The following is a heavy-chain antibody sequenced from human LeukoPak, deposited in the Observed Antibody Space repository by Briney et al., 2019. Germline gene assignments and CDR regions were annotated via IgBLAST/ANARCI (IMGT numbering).Heavy chain of an antibody. CDR1: GFTFDDYA. J-gene: IGHJ4*02. V-gene: IGHV3-9*01. CDR2: ISWNSGSI. D-gene: IGHD3-10*01. CDR3: AKETQSMVPGGFDY. Sequence: GGSLRLSCAASGFTFDDYAMHWVRQAPGKGLEWVSGISWNSGSIGYADSVKGRFTISRDNAKNSLYLQMNSLRAEDTALYYCAKETQSMVPGGFDYWGQGTLVTVSS.